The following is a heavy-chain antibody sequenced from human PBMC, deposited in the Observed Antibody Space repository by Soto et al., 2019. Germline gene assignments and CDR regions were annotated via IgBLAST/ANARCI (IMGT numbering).Heavy chain of an antibody. D-gene: IGHD3-22*01. J-gene: IGHJ6*02. V-gene: IGHV3-13*01. CDR2: IGTDGDE. CDR3: ARAYYDGSGYPLGGMDV. Sequence: GGSLRLSCAASGFTFSSYAMSWVRQAPGKGLEWVSRIGTDGDEYYLGSVKGRFTISREDDKNSVYLQTNNLRPGDTAVYYCARAYYDGSGYPLGGMDVWGQGTMVTVSS. CDR1: GFTFSSYA.